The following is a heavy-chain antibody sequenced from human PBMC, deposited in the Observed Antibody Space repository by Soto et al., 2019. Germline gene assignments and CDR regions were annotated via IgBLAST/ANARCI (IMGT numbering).Heavy chain of an antibody. CDR1: GYTFTSYG. V-gene: IGHV1-18*01. D-gene: IGHD6-13*01. CDR2: ISAYNGNT. J-gene: IGHJ6*04. Sequence: ASVKVSCKASGYTFTSYGISGVRQAPGQGLEWMGWISAYNGNTNYAQKLQGRVTMTTDTSTSTAYMELRSLRSDDTAVYYCARSIAAAGQIINYYSYYGMDGWGKGTTVTASS. CDR3: ARSIAAAGQIINYYSYYGMDG.